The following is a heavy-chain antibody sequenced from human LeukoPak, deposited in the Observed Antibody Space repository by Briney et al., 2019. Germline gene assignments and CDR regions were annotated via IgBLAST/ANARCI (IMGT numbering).Heavy chain of an antibody. D-gene: IGHD3-10*01. Sequence: PGGSLRLSCAASGFTFSSYAMSWVRQTPGKGLERVSTISGSGGSTFYADSVKGRFTISRDNPKNTVDLQMNSLRAEDTAVYYCVKVSSNYYGSGSYQTLDYWGQGTLVTVSS. CDR3: VKVSSNYYGSGSYQTLDY. CDR1: GFTFSSYA. CDR2: ISGSGGST. V-gene: IGHV3-23*01. J-gene: IGHJ4*02.